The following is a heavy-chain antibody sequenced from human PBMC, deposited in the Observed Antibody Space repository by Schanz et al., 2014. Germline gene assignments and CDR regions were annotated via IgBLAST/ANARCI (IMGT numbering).Heavy chain of an antibody. CDR2: ISGTGGDDT. J-gene: IGHJ5*02. CDR1: GFSFGTYA. CDR3: ARGRVLES. D-gene: IGHD1-1*01. V-gene: IGHV3-23*01. Sequence: EVHLLESGGGLVQPGGSLRLSCAASGFSFGTYAMSWVRQAPGKGLLWVSSISGTGGDDTYYADSVKGRFTISRDNSKNTLFLQMNSLRVEDSAIYYCARGRVLESWGQGTLVTVSS.